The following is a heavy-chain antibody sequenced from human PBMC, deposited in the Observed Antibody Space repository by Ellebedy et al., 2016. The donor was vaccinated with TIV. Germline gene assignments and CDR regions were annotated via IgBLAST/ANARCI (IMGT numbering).Heavy chain of an antibody. Sequence: GESLKISCVASGFTFSRFWMAWVRQAPGKGLEWVATINQGGSETYYVDSVKGRFTISRDNSKNSLYLQMNSLKTDDTAVYYCVRVGRWLQYFDYWGQGILVTVSS. CDR3: VRVGRWLQYFDY. CDR1: GFTFSRFW. D-gene: IGHD5-24*01. J-gene: IGHJ4*02. CDR2: INQGGSET. V-gene: IGHV3-7*03.